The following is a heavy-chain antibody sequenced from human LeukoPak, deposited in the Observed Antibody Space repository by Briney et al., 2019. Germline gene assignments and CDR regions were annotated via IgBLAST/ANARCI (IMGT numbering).Heavy chain of an antibody. J-gene: IGHJ4*02. D-gene: IGHD2-15*01. CDR1: GFTFSSYA. CDR2: ISYDGSNK. Sequence: EGSLRLSCAASGFTFSSYAMHWVRQAPGKGLEWVAVISYDGSNKYYADSVKGRFTISRDNSKNTLYLQMNSLRAEDTAVYYCARDGGLATFDYWGQGTLVTVSS. V-gene: IGHV3-30-3*01. CDR3: ARDGGLATFDY.